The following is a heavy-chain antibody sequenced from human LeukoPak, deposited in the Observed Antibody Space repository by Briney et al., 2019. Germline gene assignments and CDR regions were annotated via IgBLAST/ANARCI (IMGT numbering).Heavy chain of an antibody. Sequence: ASVKVSRKPSGYPFTGHYIHWVRQAPGQGLEWMGRINPNTGGTNYAQKFQGRVTMTSDTSVSTGYMELSSLRSDDTAVYYCAVWKGCHDFWSGPFDYWGQGTRVSVSS. D-gene: IGHD3-3*01. V-gene: IGHV1-2*02. CDR1: GYPFTGHY. CDR2: INPNTGGT. CDR3: AVWKGCHDFWSGPFDY. J-gene: IGHJ4*02.